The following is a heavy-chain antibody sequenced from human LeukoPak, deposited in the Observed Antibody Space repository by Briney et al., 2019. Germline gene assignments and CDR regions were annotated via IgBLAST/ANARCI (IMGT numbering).Heavy chain of an antibody. V-gene: IGHV3-23*01. Sequence: PGGSLRLSCAASGFTFSSYAMSWVRQAPGKGLEWVSSISASGGRTYHADSVKGRFTISRDNSKNTLYLQMNSLRSEDTAVYYCARGSKGFRGSATPFDYWGQGTLVTVSS. CDR2: ISASGGRT. CDR3: ARGSKGFRGSATPFDY. D-gene: IGHD2-15*01. J-gene: IGHJ4*02. CDR1: GFTFSSYA.